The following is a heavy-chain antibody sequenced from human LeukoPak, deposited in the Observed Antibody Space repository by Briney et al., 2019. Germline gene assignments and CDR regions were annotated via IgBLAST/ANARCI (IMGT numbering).Heavy chain of an antibody. Sequence: SETLSLTCTVSGGSISSYYWSRIRQPAGKGLEWIGRIHTSGSTNYNPSLKSRVTMSGDTSKNQFSLKLTSVTAADTAVYYCARDRYYYDSSGGRGLDYWGQGTLVTVSS. J-gene: IGHJ4*02. D-gene: IGHD3-22*01. CDR1: GGSISSYY. CDR3: ARDRYYYDSSGGRGLDY. CDR2: IHTSGST. V-gene: IGHV4-4*07.